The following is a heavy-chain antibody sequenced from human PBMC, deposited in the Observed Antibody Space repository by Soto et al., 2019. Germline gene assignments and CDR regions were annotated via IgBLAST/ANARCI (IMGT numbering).Heavy chain of an antibody. CDR3: ARGLSSGWPRGDLNY. D-gene: IGHD6-19*01. V-gene: IGHV1-18*04. Sequence: QVQLVQSGAEVKKPGASVKVSCKASGYIFTSYGITWVRQAPGQGLEWMGWISADNGNTNYVQKFQGRVTMTTDTSTSTAHMELRSLRSDDTAVYYCARGLSSGWPRGDLNYWGQGTLVTVSS. CDR1: GYIFTSYG. CDR2: ISADNGNT. J-gene: IGHJ4*02.